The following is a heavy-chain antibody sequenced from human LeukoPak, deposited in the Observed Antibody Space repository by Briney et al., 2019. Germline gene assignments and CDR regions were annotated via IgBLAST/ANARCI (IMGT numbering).Heavy chain of an antibody. Sequence: GRSLRLSCAVSGVTVSGNYMSWVRQAPGKRLEWGSRIYGGGTTDYADSAKSLFAISTYNSKNTFYLKMNSLRHWATATCYCARRAGGYSHPYDSWGQGILVTVSS. V-gene: IGHV3-53*01. J-gene: IGHJ4*02. CDR2: IYGGGTT. CDR1: GVTVSGNY. CDR3: ARRAGGYSHPYDS. D-gene: IGHD4-23*01.